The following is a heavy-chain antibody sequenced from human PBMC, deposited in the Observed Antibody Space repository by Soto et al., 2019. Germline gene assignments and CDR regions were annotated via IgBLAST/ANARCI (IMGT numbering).Heavy chain of an antibody. V-gene: IGHV3-30*03. J-gene: IGHJ4*02. CDR1: GFTFSSYG. CDR2: ISYDGSNK. D-gene: IGHD2-2*01. CDR3: ATHLRYCSSTSCL. Sequence: QVPLVESGGGVVRPGRSLRLSCAASGFTFSSYGMHWVRQAPGKGLEWGAVISYDGSNKYYADSVKGRFTISRDNSKNTLYLQMNSLRAEDTAVYYCATHLRYCSSTSCLWGQGTLVTVSS.